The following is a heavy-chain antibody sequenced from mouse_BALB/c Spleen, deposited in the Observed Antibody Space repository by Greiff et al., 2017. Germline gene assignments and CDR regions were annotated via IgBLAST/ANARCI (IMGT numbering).Heavy chain of an antibody. J-gene: IGHJ4*01. CDR2: INPSNGRT. D-gene: IGHD2-4*01. V-gene: IGHV1S81*02. CDR3: ARVGNYDYDGYAMDY. CDR1: GYTFTSYW. Sequence: QVQLQQSGAELAKPGASVKMSCKASGYTFTSYWMHWVKQRPGQGLEWIGEINPSNGRTNYNEKFKSKATLTVDKSSSTAYMQLSSLTSEDSAVYYCARVGNYDYDGYAMDYWGQGTSVTVSS.